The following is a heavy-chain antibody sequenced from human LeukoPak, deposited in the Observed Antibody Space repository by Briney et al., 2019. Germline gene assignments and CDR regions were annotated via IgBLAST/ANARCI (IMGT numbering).Heavy chain of an antibody. D-gene: IGHD2-2*01. V-gene: IGHV1-2*02. CDR3: VRDGACSSTSCQNFDC. CDR1: GYTFTYYY. Sequence: EASVKVSCKASGYTFTYYYIHWGRQAPGQGLEWMGWINPHSGGTNYVEKFQGRVTMTRDTSISTAYMELSRLRSDDTAVYFCVRDGACSSTSCQNFDCWGQGTLVTVSS. CDR2: INPHSGGT. J-gene: IGHJ4*02.